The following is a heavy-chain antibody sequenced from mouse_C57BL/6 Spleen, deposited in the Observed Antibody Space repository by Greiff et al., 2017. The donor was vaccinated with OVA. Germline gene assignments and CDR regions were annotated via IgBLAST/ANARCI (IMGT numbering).Heavy chain of an antibody. CDR2: ISYDGSN. J-gene: IGHJ2*01. Sequence: EVQRVESGPGLVKPSQSLSLTCSVTGYSITSGYYWNWIRQFPGNKLEWMGYISYDGSNNYNPSLKNRISITRDTSKNQFFLKLNSVTTEDTATYYCARASSGLLFDYWGQGTTLTVSS. CDR3: ARASSGLLFDY. D-gene: IGHD3-2*02. V-gene: IGHV3-6*01. CDR1: GYSITSGYY.